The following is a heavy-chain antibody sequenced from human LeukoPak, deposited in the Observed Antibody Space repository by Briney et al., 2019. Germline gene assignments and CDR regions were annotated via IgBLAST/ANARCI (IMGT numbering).Heavy chain of an antibody. J-gene: IGHJ4*02. V-gene: IGHV4-59*01. Sequence: SETLSLTCTVSGGSISSYYWSWIRQPPGKGLEWIGYIYYSGSTNYNPSLKSRVTISVGTSKNQFSLKLSSVTAADTAVYYCASYYDSSGYYPFDYWGQGTLVTVSS. CDR2: IYYSGST. CDR3: ASYYDSSGYYPFDY. D-gene: IGHD3-22*01. CDR1: GGSISSYY.